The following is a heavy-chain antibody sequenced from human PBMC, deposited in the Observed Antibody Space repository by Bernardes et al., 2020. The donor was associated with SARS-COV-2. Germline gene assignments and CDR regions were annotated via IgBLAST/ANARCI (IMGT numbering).Heavy chain of an antibody. V-gene: IGHV3-7*01. D-gene: IGHD6-13*01. J-gene: IGHJ4*02. CDR1: GFSFSTYW. CDR2: IKQDGSER. Sequence: GGSLRLSCAASGFSFSTYWMSWVRQAPGKGLEWVANIKQDGSERNYVDSVKGRFTISRDNAKNSLYLQMNSLRDEDTAVYYCARDTLGTFDYWGQGTLVTVSS. CDR3: ARDTLGTFDY.